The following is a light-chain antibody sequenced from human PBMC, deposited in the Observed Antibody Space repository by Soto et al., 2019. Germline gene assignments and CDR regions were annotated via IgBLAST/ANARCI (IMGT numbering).Light chain of an antibody. CDR3: AAWDDSLNGVV. V-gene: IGLV1-44*01. CDR1: SSNIGSDS. Sequence: QLVLTQAPSASGTPGQRVTISCSGSSSNIGSDSVNWYQQLPGTAPKLLIYNNNQRPSGVPERFSGSKSGTSASLAISGLQSEDEADYYCAAWDDSLNGVVFGGGTKVTVL. J-gene: IGLJ2*01. CDR2: NNN.